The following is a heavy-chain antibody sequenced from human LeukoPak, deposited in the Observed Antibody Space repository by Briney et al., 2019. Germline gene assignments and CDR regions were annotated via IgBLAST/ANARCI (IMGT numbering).Heavy chain of an antibody. V-gene: IGHV1-69*04. CDR2: IIPILGIA. CDR3: ARTAMGDFVRFPNDY. D-gene: IGHD2-21*02. J-gene: IGHJ4*02. Sequence: SVKVSCKASGGTFSSYAISWVRQAPGQGLEWMGRIIPILGIANYAQKFQGRVTITADKSTSTAYMELSSLRAEDTAVYYCARTAMGDFVRFPNDYWGQGTLVTVSS. CDR1: GGTFSSYA.